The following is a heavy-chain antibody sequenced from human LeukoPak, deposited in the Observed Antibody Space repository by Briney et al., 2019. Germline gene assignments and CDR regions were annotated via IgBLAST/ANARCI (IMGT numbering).Heavy chain of an antibody. Sequence: PGGSLRLSCAASGFTFSSYAMSWVRQAPGKGLEWVSGINDGGDSTYYADSVKGRFTISRDNSKNTLYLQMNSLRAEDTAVYYCASAGTRISFDYWGQGTLVTVS. CDR2: INDGGDST. V-gene: IGHV3-23*01. D-gene: IGHD6-13*01. CDR3: ASAGTRISFDY. J-gene: IGHJ4*02. CDR1: GFTFSSYA.